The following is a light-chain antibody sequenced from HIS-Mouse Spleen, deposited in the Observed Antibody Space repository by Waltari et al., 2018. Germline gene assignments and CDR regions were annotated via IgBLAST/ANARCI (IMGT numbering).Light chain of an antibody. CDR2: EVS. V-gene: IGLV2-14*01. CDR3: SSYTSSSTYVV. Sequence: QSALTQPASVSGSPGQSITISCTGTSSAVGVYNYVSWYQQHPGKAPKLMIYEVSNRPSGVSNRFSGSKSGNTASLTISGLQAEDEADYYCSSYTSSSTYVVFGGGTKLTVL. J-gene: IGLJ2*01. CDR1: SSAVGVYNY.